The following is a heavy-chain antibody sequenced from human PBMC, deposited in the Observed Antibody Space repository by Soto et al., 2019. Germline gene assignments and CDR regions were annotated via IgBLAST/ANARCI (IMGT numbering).Heavy chain of an antibody. D-gene: IGHD3-10*01. J-gene: IGHJ4*02. CDR3: AKVSRKGSAIDFEY. Sequence: QVQLVQSGAELKKPGASVKVSCKASGYTFSNYDMNWVRQATGQGPEWIGWVNPNNGDTGYAQKFQGRVTRTTAISTTTAYMELPSLRSEDTAIYYCAKVSRKGSAIDFEYWGQGTLITVSS. CDR2: VNPNNGDT. V-gene: IGHV1-8*01. CDR1: GYTFSNYD.